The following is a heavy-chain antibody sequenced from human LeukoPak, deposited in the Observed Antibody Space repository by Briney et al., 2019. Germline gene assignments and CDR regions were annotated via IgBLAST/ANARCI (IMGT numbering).Heavy chain of an antibody. Sequence: SETLSLSCTVSGGSISSGGHVWSWIRQHPGKDLEWIGYIYYTGSTYYNPSLKSRVAMSLDTSKNQFSLKLSSVTAADTAVYYCARAARYYLYYFDYWGQGTPVTVSS. V-gene: IGHV4-31*03. CDR3: ARAARYYLYYFDY. CDR1: GGSISSGGHV. D-gene: IGHD2-21*01. J-gene: IGHJ4*02. CDR2: IYYTGST.